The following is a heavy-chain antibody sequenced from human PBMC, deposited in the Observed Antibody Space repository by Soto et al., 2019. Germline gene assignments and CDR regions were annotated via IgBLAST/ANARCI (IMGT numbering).Heavy chain of an antibody. Sequence: SLKISCQGSLYSFTSYWICLVLHLPGKVLEWMGIIYPGDSDTRYSPSFQGQVTISADKSISTAYLQWSSLKASDTAMYYCASSITGTTSWFEPWGQGTLVTVSS. J-gene: IGHJ5*02. CDR3: ASSITGTTSWFEP. D-gene: IGHD1-7*01. CDR2: IYPGDSDT. V-gene: IGHV5-51*01. CDR1: LYSFTSYW.